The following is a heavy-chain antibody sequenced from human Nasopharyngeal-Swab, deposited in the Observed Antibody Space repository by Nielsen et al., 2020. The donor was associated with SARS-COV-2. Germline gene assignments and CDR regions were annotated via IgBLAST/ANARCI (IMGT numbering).Heavy chain of an antibody. CDR1: GFSFGEYA. V-gene: IGHV3-9*01. CDR2: ISWDSSER. CDR3: AKGGLVVVVTWLDS. D-gene: IGHD2-21*01. Sequence: GESLKISCAASGFSFGEYAMHWVRQVPGTGLEWVSGISWDSSERAYPDSVKGRFSISSDNAKNSLYLEINRPRPEDKAMYYCAKGGLVVVVTWLDSWGQGTQVTVSS. J-gene: IGHJ4*02.